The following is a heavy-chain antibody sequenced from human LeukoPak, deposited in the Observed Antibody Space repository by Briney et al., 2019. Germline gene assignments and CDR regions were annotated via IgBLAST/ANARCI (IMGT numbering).Heavy chain of an antibody. V-gene: IGHV1-2*02. CDR2: INPNSGAT. CDR1: GYTFTDYY. Sequence: EASVKVSCKASGYTFTDYYMHWVRQPPGQGLEWMGWINPNSGATNYAQKFQGRVTMTKDTSISTGYMELSRLRSDDTAVYYCARIRGGNNYHFDYWGQGTLVTVSS. J-gene: IGHJ4*02. D-gene: IGHD1-26*01. CDR3: ARIRGGNNYHFDY.